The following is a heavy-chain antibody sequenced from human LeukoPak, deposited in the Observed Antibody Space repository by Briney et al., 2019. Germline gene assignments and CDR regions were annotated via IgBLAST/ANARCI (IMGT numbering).Heavy chain of an antibody. J-gene: IGHJ6*02. V-gene: IGHV3-23*01. CDR3: AKKGRDYYGSVSYYKSFIDCYYGMDV. Sequence: GGSLRLSCAASGFTFSSYAMSWVRQAPGKGLEWVSAISGSGGSTYYADSVKGRFTISRDNSKNTLYLQMNSLRAEDTAVYYCAKKGRDYYGSVSYYKSFIDCYYGMDVWGQGTTVTVSS. CDR1: GFTFSSYA. D-gene: IGHD3-10*01. CDR2: ISGSGGST.